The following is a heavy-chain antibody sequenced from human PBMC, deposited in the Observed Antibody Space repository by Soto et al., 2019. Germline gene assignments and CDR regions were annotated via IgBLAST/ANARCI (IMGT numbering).Heavy chain of an antibody. CDR2: IIPIFGTA. V-gene: IGHV1-69*13. CDR3: ARDLGSTYYDSSGYYDY. Sequence: SVKVSCKASGGTFSSYAISWVRQAPGQGLEWMGGIIPIFGTANYAQKFQGRVTITADESTSTAYMELSSLRSEDTAVYYCARDLGSTYYDSSGYYDYWGQGTLVTV. CDR1: GGTFSSYA. J-gene: IGHJ4*02. D-gene: IGHD3-22*01.